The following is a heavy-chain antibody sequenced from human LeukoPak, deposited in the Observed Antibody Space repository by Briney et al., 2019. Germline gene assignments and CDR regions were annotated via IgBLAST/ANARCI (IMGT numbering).Heavy chain of an antibody. CDR2: IYYSGST. J-gene: IGHJ3*02. D-gene: IGHD6-19*01. CDR1: GGSVSSYY. V-gene: IGHV4-59*02. CDR3: AREEVSGPDAFDI. Sequence: SETLSLTCTVSGGSVSSYYWSWIRQPPGKGLEWIGYIYYSGSTNYNPSLKSRVTISVDTSKNQFSLKLSSVTAADTAVYYCAREEVSGPDAFDIWGQGTIVTVSS.